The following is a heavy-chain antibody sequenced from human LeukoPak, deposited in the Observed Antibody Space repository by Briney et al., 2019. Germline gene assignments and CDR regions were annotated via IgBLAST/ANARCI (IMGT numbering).Heavy chain of an antibody. CDR2: IIPILGIA. CDR3: ARDRDAAAAGTVNWFDP. V-gene: IGHV1-69*04. D-gene: IGHD6-13*01. Sequence: SVKVSCKASGGTFSSYAISWVRQAPGQGLEWMGRIIPILGIANYAQKFQGRVTITADKSTSTAYMELSSLRSEDTAVYYCARDRDAAAAGTVNWFDPWGQGTLVTVSS. J-gene: IGHJ5*02. CDR1: GGTFSSYA.